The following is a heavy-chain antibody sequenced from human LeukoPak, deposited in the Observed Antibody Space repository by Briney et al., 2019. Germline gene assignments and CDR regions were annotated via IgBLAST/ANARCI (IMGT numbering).Heavy chain of an antibody. D-gene: IGHD7-27*01. CDR2: IYYSGTT. V-gene: IGHV4-39*01. J-gene: IGHJ4*02. CDR1: GGSISSSSYY. CDR3: ASHSNWAYFDY. Sequence: SETLSLTCTVPGGSISSSSYYWGWIRQPPGKGLEWIGSIYYSGTTYYNPSLKSRVTISVDTSKNQFSLKLSSVTAADTAVYYCASHSNWAYFDYWGQGALVTVSS.